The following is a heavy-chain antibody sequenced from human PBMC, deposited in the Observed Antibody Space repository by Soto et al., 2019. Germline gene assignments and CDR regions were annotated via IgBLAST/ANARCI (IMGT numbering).Heavy chain of an antibody. Sequence: SETLSLTCTVSGGSISSSSYYWGWIRQPPGKGLEWIGSIYYSGSTYYNPSLKSRVTISVDTSKNQFSLKLSSVTAADTAVYYCARHYVLEWPNWFDPWGQGTLVTVSS. CDR1: GGSISSSSYY. CDR2: IYYSGST. V-gene: IGHV4-39*01. CDR3: ARHYVLEWPNWFDP. J-gene: IGHJ5*02. D-gene: IGHD3-3*01.